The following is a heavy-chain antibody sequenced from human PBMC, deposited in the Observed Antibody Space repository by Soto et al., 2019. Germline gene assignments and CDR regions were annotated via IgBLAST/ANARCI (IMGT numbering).Heavy chain of an antibody. Sequence: SETLSLTGAVYGGSISSNKWWSWVRQPPGKGLEWISEISHSRSTIYNPYLKSRVTISLDKSKNQFSLKLTAVTAADSAVYYCARDDHSVLVPTSLGAMDVWGLDTMVTVSS. V-gene: IGHV4-4*02. CDR1: GGSISSNKW. J-gene: IGHJ6*02. CDR2: ISHSRST. D-gene: IGHD2-2*01. CDR3: ARDDHSVLVPTSLGAMDV.